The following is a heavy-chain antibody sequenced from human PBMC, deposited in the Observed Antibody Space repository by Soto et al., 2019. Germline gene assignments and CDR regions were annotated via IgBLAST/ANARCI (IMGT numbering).Heavy chain of an antibody. D-gene: IGHD6-13*01. CDR1: CGSISSGGYY. J-gene: IGHJ5*02. Sequence: SEALSLTCTVSCGSISSGGYYWSWIRQHPGKGLEWIGYIYYSGSTYYNPSLKSRVTISVDTSKNQFSLKLSSVTAADTAVYYCASAAGTIGWFDPWGQGTLVTVS. CDR3: ASAAGTIGWFDP. V-gene: IGHV4-31*03. CDR2: IYYSGST.